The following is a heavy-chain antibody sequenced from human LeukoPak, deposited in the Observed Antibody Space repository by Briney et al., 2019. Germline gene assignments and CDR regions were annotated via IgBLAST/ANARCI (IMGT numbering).Heavy chain of an antibody. CDR1: GFAFSSYW. J-gene: IGHJ5*02. CDR3: ARSVYSYYANWFDP. CDR2: INSYMRST. D-gene: IGHD4-11*01. V-gene: IGHV3-74*01. Sequence: GGSLRLSCAASGFAFSSYWMHWVRQAPGKGLVWVSRINSYMRSTTYSDSVQGRFTISRDNAKNTLYMQMNSLRADDTAVYYCARSVYSYYANWFDPWGQGTLVTVSS.